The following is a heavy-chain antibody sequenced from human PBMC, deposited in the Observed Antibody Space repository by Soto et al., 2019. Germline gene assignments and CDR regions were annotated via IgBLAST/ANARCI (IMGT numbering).Heavy chain of an antibody. D-gene: IGHD3-9*01. V-gene: IGHV3-23*01. J-gene: IGHJ6*03. CDR3: AKEKRYFDWLQDYYYMDV. Sequence: EVQLLESGGGLVQPGGSLRLSCAASGFTFSSYAMSWVRQAPGKGLEWVSAISGSGGSTYYADSVKGRFTISRDNSKNTLYLQMNSLRAEDTAVYYCAKEKRYFDWLQDYYYMDVWGKGTTVTVSS. CDR1: GFTFSSYA. CDR2: ISGSGGST.